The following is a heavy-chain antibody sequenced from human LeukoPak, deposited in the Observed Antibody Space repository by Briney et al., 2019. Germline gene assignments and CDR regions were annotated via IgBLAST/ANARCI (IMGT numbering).Heavy chain of an antibody. D-gene: IGHD2-2*01. V-gene: IGHV3-49*04. J-gene: IGHJ4*02. CDR1: GFTFGDHT. CDR3: TRGRIGYCSGTSCYLDS. Sequence: PGRSLRVSCTGSGFTFGDHTMNWVRQAPGKGLEWVGFIRTKPYGGTPEYAASVAGRFTISRDDSRGIAYLQMNSLKIEDTAVYFCTRGRIGYCSGTSCYLDSWGQGTLVTVSS. CDR2: IRTKPYGGTP.